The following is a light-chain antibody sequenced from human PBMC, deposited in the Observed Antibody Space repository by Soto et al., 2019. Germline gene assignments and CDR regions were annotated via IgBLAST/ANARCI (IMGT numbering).Light chain of an antibody. V-gene: IGKV3-20*01. CDR3: QQYGSSPFS. CDR1: QSISSSH. CDR2: AGS. J-gene: IGKJ3*01. Sequence: EIVMTQSPATLSVSPGERATLSCRASQSISSSHLAWYQQKPGQAPRLVIYAGSSRAAGIPDRFSGGGSGTDFTLTISRLEPEDFAVYFCQQYGSSPFSFGPGTKVDIK.